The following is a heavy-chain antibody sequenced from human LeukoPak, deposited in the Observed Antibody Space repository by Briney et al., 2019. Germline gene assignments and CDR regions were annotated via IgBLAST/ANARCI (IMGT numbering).Heavy chain of an antibody. CDR3: ARASYSSSWYGFDY. Sequence: GGSLRLSCVVSGFTVSSNYMSWVRQAPGKGLEWVSVIYSGGSTYYADSVKGRFTISRDNSKNTLYLQMNSLRAEDTAVYYCARASYSSSWYGFDYWGQGTLVTVSS. CDR1: GFTVSSNY. CDR2: IYSGGST. V-gene: IGHV3-53*01. J-gene: IGHJ4*02. D-gene: IGHD6-13*01.